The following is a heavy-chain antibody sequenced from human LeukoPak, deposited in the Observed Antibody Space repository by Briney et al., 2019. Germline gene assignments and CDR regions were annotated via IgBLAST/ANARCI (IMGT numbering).Heavy chain of an antibody. V-gene: IGHV4-39*01. CDR1: GGSISSSSYY. CDR2: MYYSGST. Sequence: PSETLSLTCTVSGGSISSSSYYWGWIRQPPGKGLEWIGSMYYSGSTYYNPSLKSRVTISVDTSKNQFSLKLSSVTAADTAVYYCARLTVTSLYGYYYYMDVWGKGTSVTVSS. J-gene: IGHJ6*03. D-gene: IGHD4-17*01. CDR3: ARLTVTSLYGYYYYMDV.